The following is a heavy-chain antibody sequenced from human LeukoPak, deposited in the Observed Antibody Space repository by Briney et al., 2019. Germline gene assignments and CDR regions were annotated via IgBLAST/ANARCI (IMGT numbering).Heavy chain of an antibody. CDR1: GGTFSSYA. CDR3: ARDRGIAAAGTEV. J-gene: IGHJ4*02. V-gene: IGHV1-69*13. D-gene: IGHD6-13*01. CDR2: IIPIFGTA. Sequence: ASGKVSCKASGGTFSSYAISWVRQAPGQGLEWMGGIIPIFGTANYAQKFQGRVTITADESTSTAYMELSSLRSEDTAVYYCARDRGIAAAGTEVWGQGTLVTVSS.